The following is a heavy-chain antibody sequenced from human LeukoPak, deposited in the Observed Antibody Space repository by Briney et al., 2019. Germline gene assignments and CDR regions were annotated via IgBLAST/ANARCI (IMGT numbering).Heavy chain of an antibody. CDR3: ARIRGGYCSSTSCPLGYYGMDV. D-gene: IGHD2-2*01. V-gene: IGHV3-7*01. CDR1: GFTFSSYW. J-gene: IGHJ6*02. Sequence: GGSLRLSCAASGFTFSSYWMSWVYQAPGKGLEWVANIKQDGSEKYYVDSVKGRFTISRDNAKNSLYLQTNSLRAEDTAVYYCARIRGGYCSSTSCPLGYYGMDVWGQGTTVTVSS. CDR2: IKQDGSEK.